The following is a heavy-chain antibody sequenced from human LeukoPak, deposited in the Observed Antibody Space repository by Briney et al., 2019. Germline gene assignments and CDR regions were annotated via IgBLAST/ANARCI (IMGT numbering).Heavy chain of an antibody. CDR1: GGSYSGYY. CDR3: AGGFFAGSGWFGNWFDP. V-gene: IGHV4-34*01. D-gene: IGHD6-19*01. CDR2: INHSGST. J-gene: IGHJ5*02. Sequence: SETLSLTCAVYGGSYSGYYWSWIRQPPGKGLEWIGEINHSGSTNYNPSLKSRVTISVDTSKNQFSLRLSSVTAADTAVYYCAGGFFAGSGWFGNWFDPWGQGTLVTVSS.